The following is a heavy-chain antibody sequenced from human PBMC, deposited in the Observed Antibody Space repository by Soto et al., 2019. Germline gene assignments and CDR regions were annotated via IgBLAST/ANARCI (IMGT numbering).Heavy chain of an antibody. CDR1: GYTFTSYD. D-gene: IGHD6-13*01. V-gene: IGHV1-8*01. Sequence: QVQLVQSGAEVKKSGASVKVSCKASGYTFTSYDINWVRQATGQGLEWMGWMNPNSGNTGYALKFQGRVTMTRNTSISTAYMELSSLRYEDTAVYYCARERSAAGTGWFDPWGQGTLVTVSS. J-gene: IGHJ5*02. CDR2: MNPNSGNT. CDR3: ARERSAAGTGWFDP.